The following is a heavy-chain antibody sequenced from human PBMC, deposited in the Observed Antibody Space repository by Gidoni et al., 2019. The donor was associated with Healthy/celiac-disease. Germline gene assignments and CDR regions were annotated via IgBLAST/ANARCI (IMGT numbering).Heavy chain of an antibody. J-gene: IGHJ4*02. CDR3: ARHYSSGWLFDY. Sequence: QLQLQESGPGLVKPSGTLSLTCTVSGGSISSSSYYLGWIRQPPGKGLEWIGSVYYSGSTYYNPSLKSRVTKSEETSKNQFSLKLSSVTAADTAVYYCARHYSSGWLFDYWGQGTLVTVSS. D-gene: IGHD6-19*01. CDR2: VYYSGST. CDR1: GGSISSSSYY. V-gene: IGHV4-39*01.